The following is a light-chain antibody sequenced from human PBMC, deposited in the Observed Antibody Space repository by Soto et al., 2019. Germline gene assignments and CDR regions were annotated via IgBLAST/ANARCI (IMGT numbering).Light chain of an antibody. V-gene: IGLV1-40*01. J-gene: IGLJ1*01. CDR1: SSNIGAGYD. Sequence: QLVLTQPPSVSGAPGQRVTISCTGSSSNIGAGYDVHWYQQLPGTAPKLLIYGNSNRPSGVPDRFSGSKSGTSASLAITGLKAEDEADYYCQSYDSSLSVFGTGTKVTVL. CDR2: GNS. CDR3: QSYDSSLSV.